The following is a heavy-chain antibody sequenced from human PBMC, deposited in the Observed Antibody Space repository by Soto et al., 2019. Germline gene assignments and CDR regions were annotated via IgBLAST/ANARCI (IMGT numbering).Heavy chain of an antibody. CDR3: ARGNALDV. D-gene: IGHD3-10*01. CDR2: TYYRSKWFH. V-gene: IGHV6-1*01. J-gene: IGHJ3*01. CDR1: GDSVSSDITS. Sequence: SQTLSLSCAISGDSVSSDITSWNWIRQSPSRGLEWLGRTYYRSKWFHDYAASVKSRITINPDTSKNQFSLELNSMTPEDTAVYYCARGNALDVWGQGTVVTVSS.